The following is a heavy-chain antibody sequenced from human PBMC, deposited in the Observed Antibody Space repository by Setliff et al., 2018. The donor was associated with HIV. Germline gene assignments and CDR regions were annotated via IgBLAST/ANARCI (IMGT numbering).Heavy chain of an antibody. CDR1: EFTYSDFY. D-gene: IGHD6-13*01. J-gene: IGHJ4*02. V-gene: IGHV1-2*02. Sequence: ASVKVSCKASEFTYSDFYIHWVRQAPGQGLECMGWINPNSGGTNYAQKFQGRVTMTRDTSISTAYLDLSRLRSDDTAVYYCAREPNSITWHVDYWGQGTLVTSPQ. CDR3: AREPNSITWHVDY. CDR2: INPNSGGT.